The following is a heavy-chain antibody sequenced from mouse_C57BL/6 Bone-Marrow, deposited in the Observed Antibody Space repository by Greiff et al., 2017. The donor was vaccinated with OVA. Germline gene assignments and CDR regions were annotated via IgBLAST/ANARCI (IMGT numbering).Heavy chain of an antibody. V-gene: IGHV1-64*01. Sequence: QVQLQQPGAELVKPGASVKLSCKASGYTFTSYWMHWVKQRPGQGLEWIGMIHPNSGSTNYNEKFKSKATLTVDKSSSTAYMQLSSLTSEDSAVYYCARGNYGSSYVYWYFDVWDTGTTVTVSS. CDR2: IHPNSGST. CDR3: ARGNYGSSYVYWYFDV. J-gene: IGHJ1*03. CDR1: GYTFTSYW. D-gene: IGHD1-1*01.